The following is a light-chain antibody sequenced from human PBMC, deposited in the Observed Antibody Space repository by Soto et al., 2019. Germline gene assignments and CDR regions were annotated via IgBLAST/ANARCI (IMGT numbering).Light chain of an antibody. J-gene: IGLJ2*01. CDR1: SSDIGGYNY. CDR2: DVN. Sequence: QSALTQPASVSGSPGQSITISCTGSSSDIGGYNYVSWYQQHPGKAPKLMIYDVNNRPSGVSNRFFGSKSGNRASLTISGLQAEDEADYYCSSYSSSSTLLVFGGGTKVTVL. V-gene: IGLV2-14*03. CDR3: SSYSSSSTLLV.